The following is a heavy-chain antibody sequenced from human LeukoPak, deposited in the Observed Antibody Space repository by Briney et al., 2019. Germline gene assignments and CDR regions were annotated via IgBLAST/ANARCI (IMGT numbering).Heavy chain of an antibody. D-gene: IGHD3-22*01. J-gene: IGHJ1*01. CDR2: IIPIFGTA. V-gene: IGHV1-69*13. CDR1: GGTFSSYA. Sequence: ASVKVSCKASGGTFSSYAISWVRQAPGQGLEWMGGIIPIFGTANYAQKFQGRVTITADESTSTAYMELSSLRSDDTAAYYCAREDYYDSSGSDFQHWGQGTLVTVSS. CDR3: AREDYYDSSGSDFQH.